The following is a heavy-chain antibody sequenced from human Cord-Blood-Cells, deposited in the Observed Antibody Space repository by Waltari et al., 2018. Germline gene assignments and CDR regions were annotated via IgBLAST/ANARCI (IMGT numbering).Heavy chain of an antibody. CDR2: IIPIFGTT. Sequence: QVQPVQSGAGGTNPGSSVRLSREASGGTVTTSGSSCVRQAPGQGLEWMGGIIPIFGTTNYAQKFQGRVTITADKSTSTAYMELSSLRSEHTAVYYCARASSGWYWYFDLWGRGTLVTVSS. D-gene: IGHD6-19*01. CDR1: GGTVTTSG. J-gene: IGHJ2*01. CDR3: ARASSGWYWYFDL. V-gene: IGHV1-69*06.